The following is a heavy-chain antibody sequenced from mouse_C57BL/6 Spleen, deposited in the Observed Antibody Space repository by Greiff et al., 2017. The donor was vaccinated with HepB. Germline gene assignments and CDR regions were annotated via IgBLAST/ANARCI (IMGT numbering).Heavy chain of an antibody. V-gene: IGHV1-18*01. CDR2: INPNNGGT. CDR3: ARDGGFAY. J-gene: IGHJ3*01. CDR1: GYTFTDYN. Sequence: EVKLVESGPELVKPGASVKIPCKASGYTFTDYNMDWVKQSHGKSLEWIGDINPNNGGTIYNQKFKGKATLTVDKSSSTAYMELRSLTSEDTAVYYCARDGGFAYWGQGTLVTVSA.